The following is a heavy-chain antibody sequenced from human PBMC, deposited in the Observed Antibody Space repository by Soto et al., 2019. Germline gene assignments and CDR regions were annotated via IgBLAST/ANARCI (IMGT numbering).Heavy chain of an antibody. V-gene: IGHV1-8*01. J-gene: IGHJ5*02. CDR3: ARAGEYCSSPSCYTGGHWFDP. CDR2: MNPNSGNT. CDR1: GYTFTSYD. D-gene: IGHD2-2*02. Sequence: QVQLVQSGAEVKKPGASVKVSCKASGYTFTSYDINWVRQATGQGLEWMGWMNPNSGNTGYAQKFQGRVTMTRNTSISTGYMELSSLRSEDTAVYYCARAGEYCSSPSCYTGGHWFDPWGQGTLVTVSS.